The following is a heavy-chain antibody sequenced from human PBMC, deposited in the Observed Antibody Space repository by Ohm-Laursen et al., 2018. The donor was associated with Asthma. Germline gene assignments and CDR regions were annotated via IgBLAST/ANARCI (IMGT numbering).Heavy chain of an antibody. CDR3: ARERASGVGVIGY. J-gene: IGHJ4*02. CDR1: GGSVSTSSYY. D-gene: IGHD3-16*02. V-gene: IGHV4-39*02. CDR2: IYSGANT. Sequence: SDTLSLTCAVSGGSVSTSSYYGGWIRQPPGKGLEWVGSIYSGANTYYNPSLKSRVTISVDTSKNHFSLKLNSVTAADTAVYYCARERASGVGVIGYWGQGTLVTVSS.